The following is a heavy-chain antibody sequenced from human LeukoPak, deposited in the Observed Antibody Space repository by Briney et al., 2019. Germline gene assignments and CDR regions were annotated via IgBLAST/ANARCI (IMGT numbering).Heavy chain of an antibody. Sequence: SQTLSLTCAISGDSVSSNIAAWNWIRQSPSRGLEWLGRTYYRSKWYNDYAVSMKSRITINSDTSKNQFSLHLISVTPEDTAVYYCARGDHGSGSYYQVVDYWGQGTLVTVSS. J-gene: IGHJ4*02. CDR3: ARGDHGSGSYYQVVDY. V-gene: IGHV6-1*01. D-gene: IGHD3-10*01. CDR1: GDSVSSNIAA. CDR2: TYYRSKWYN.